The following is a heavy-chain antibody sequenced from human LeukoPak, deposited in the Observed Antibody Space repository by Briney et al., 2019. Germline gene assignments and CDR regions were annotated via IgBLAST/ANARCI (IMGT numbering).Heavy chain of an antibody. Sequence: SETLSLTCTVSGGSISSYYWSWIRQPPGKGLEWIGYIYYSGSTNYNPSLKSRVTISVDTSKNQFSLKLSSMTAADTAVYYCARRHSSGWSHFDYWGQGTLVTVSS. V-gene: IGHV4-59*08. CDR3: ARRHSSGWSHFDY. D-gene: IGHD6-19*01. CDR1: GGSISSYY. CDR2: IYYSGST. J-gene: IGHJ4*02.